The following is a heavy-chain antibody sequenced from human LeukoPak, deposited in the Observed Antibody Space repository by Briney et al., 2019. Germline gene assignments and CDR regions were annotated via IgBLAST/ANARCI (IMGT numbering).Heavy chain of an antibody. J-gene: IGHJ4*02. CDR2: IYSGGTT. D-gene: IGHD1-26*01. V-gene: IGHV3-66*01. CDR1: GFTVSSNY. Sequence: GGSLRLSCAVSGFTVSSNYMSWVRQATGKGLEWVSVIYSGGTTYYADSVKGRFTISRDNAKNTLCLQMNSLRAEDTGVYFCARDRGSGSYYDYRGQGTLVTVSS. CDR3: ARDRGSGSYYDY.